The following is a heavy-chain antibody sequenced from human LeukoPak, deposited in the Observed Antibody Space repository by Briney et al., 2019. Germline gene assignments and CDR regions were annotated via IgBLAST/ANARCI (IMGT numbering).Heavy chain of an antibody. Sequence: GASVKVSCKASGDTFTGYYMHWVRQAPGQGLEWMGWINPNSGGTNYAQKFQGRVTMTRDTSISTAYMELSRLRSDDTAVYYCAREEGIAAARDAFDIWGQGTMVTVSS. CDR2: INPNSGGT. J-gene: IGHJ3*02. D-gene: IGHD6-13*01. V-gene: IGHV1-2*02. CDR3: AREEGIAAARDAFDI. CDR1: GDTFTGYY.